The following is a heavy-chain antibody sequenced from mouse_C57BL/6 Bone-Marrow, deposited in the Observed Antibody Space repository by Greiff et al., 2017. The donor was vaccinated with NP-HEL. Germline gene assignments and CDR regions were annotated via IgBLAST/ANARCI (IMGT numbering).Heavy chain of an antibody. D-gene: IGHD1-1*01. Sequence: EVQLQQSGTVLARPGASVKMSCKTSGYTFTSYWMHWVKQRPGPGLEWIGAIYPGNSDTSYNQKFKGKAKLTAVTSASTAYMELSSLTNEDSAVYYCTRSSLYYYGSSVFAYWGQGTLVTVSA. CDR3: TRSSLYYYGSSVFAY. J-gene: IGHJ3*01. V-gene: IGHV1-5*01. CDR2: IYPGNSDT. CDR1: GYTFTSYW.